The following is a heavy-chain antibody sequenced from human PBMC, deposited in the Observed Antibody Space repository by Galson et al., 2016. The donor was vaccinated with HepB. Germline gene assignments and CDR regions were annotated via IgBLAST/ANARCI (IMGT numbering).Heavy chain of an antibody. CDR2: IDSAGDT. V-gene: IGHV3-13*01. CDR1: GFIFSDYD. Sequence: SLRLSCAASGFIFSDYDMHWVRQVTGKSLEWVSAIDSAGDTFYPGSVKGRFTISRENAKNPLYLQMNGLRAGDTAVYYCARALLGGGAGGSDTVAVPSAMDHWGQGTLVTVSS. D-gene: IGHD2-2*01. J-gene: IGHJ4*02. CDR3: ARALLGGGAGGSDTVAVPSAMDH.